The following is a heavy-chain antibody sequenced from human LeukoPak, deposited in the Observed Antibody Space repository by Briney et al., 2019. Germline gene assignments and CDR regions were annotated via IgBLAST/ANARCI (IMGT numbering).Heavy chain of an antibody. CDR1: GGSVSSRDFY. V-gene: IGHV4-30-4*01. CDR2: IYSTGST. Sequence: SQTLSLTCTVSGGSVSSRDFYWSWIRQPPGKGLEWIGYIYSTGSTYYNPSLKSQVAISIDTSNNQFSVKLSSVTAADTAVYFCARDYASAYYYDSTSYPYGMDVWGQGTTVTVSS. CDR3: ARDYASAYYYDSTSYPYGMDV. D-gene: IGHD3-22*01. J-gene: IGHJ6*02.